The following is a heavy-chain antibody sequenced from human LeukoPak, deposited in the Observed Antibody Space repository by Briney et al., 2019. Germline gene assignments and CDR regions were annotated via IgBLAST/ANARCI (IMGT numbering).Heavy chain of an antibody. D-gene: IGHD6-19*01. Sequence: GGSLRLSCAASGFSFHSYSLNWLGQAPGNALEGASSIRRSSSYIYYADSVKGRFTISRDNAKNSLYLQMNSLRAEDTAVYYCARDLAVAGTGYYYYYGMDVWGQGTTVTVSS. CDR2: IRRSSSYI. J-gene: IGHJ6*02. CDR1: GFSFHSYS. CDR3: ARDLAVAGTGYYYYYGMDV. V-gene: IGHV3-21*01.